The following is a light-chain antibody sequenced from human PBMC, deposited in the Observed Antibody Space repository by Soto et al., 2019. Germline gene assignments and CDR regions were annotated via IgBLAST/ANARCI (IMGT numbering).Light chain of an antibody. Sequence: EIVLTQSPGTLSLSPGERATLSCRASQSVSSTYLAWYQQTPGQAPRLLIYSASSRAAGIPGRFSGSGSGTDFTLTISRLEPEDFAVYYCQQYGSSLITFGQGTRLEIK. V-gene: IGKV3-20*01. CDR2: SAS. CDR3: QQYGSSLIT. J-gene: IGKJ5*01. CDR1: QSVSSTY.